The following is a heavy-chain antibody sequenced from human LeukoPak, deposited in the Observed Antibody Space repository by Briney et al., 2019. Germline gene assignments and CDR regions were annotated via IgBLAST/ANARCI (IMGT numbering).Heavy chain of an antibody. V-gene: IGHV5-51*01. CDR3: ARISKGPLAGTWGY. CDR1: GYSFSNYW. CDR2: IYPGDSDT. Sequence: GESLKISCEASGYSFSNYWIGWVRQVPGEGLEWVGLIYPGDSDTKYSPSFQGHVTISADKSINTAFLEWSVLTSSDTATYFCARISKGPLAGTWGYWGQGALVIVSS. D-gene: IGHD6-19*01. J-gene: IGHJ4*02.